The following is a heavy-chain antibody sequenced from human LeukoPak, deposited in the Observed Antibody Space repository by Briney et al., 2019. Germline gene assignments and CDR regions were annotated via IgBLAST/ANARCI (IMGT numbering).Heavy chain of an antibody. CDR1: EFTFSSYG. CDR3: AKGALICRGRQCYTLEFYPLEYLQE. V-gene: IGHV3-30*02. D-gene: IGHD2-15*01. Sequence: GGSLRLSCAASEFTFSSYGMHWVRQTPGKGLEWVTFISYDGSHEYYADSVKGRFTISRDNSKNTLYLQMNSLRPADTAVYYCAKGALICRGRQCYTLEFYPLEYLQEWGKGTQVTVSS. CDR2: ISYDGSHE. J-gene: IGHJ1*01.